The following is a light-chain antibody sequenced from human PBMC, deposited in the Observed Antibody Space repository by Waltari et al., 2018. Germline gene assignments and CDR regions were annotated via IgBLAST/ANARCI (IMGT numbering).Light chain of an antibody. Sequence: SALTQPDSVSGSPGQSITIPCSGISSDRGRYEYVSWYQQHPGKAPKVIIYDVNNRPSGVSNRFSGSKSGSSASLTISGLQAEDEADYYCSSFTSSTTGIFGGGTKVTVL. CDR1: SSDRGRYEY. V-gene: IGLV2-14*03. J-gene: IGLJ2*01. CDR2: DVN. CDR3: SSFTSSTTGI.